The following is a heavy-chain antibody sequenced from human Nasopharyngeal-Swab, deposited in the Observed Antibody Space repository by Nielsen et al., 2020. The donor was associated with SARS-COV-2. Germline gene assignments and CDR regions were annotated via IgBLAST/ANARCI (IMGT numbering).Heavy chain of an antibody. D-gene: IGHD3-22*01. CDR1: GGSISSGGYY. CDR3: ARARITMIVVVDAFDI. V-gene: IGHV4-31*03. J-gene: IGHJ3*02. CDR2: IYYSGST. Sequence: SETLSLTCTVSGGSISSGGYYWSWIRQHLGKGLEWIGYIYYSGSTYYNPSLKSRVTTSVDTSKNQFSLKLSSVTAADTAVYYCARARITMIVVVDAFDIWGQGTMVTVSS.